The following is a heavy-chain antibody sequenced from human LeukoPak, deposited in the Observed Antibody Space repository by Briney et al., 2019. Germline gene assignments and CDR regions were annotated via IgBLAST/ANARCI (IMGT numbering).Heavy chain of an antibody. CDR2: ISSTSSTI. Sequence: GGSLRLSCAASGFTFSSDSMNWVRQAPGKGLEWVSYISSTSSTIYYADSVKGRFTISRDNAKNSLYLQMNSLRAEDTAVYYCARDRWYDDYYYYYMDVWGKGTTVTISS. V-gene: IGHV3-48*04. CDR3: ARDRWYDDYYYYYMDV. CDR1: GFTFSSDS. J-gene: IGHJ6*03. D-gene: IGHD4-23*01.